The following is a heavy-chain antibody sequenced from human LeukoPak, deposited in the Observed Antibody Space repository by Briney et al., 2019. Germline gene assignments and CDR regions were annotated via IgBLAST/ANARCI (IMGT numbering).Heavy chain of an antibody. CDR3: AKRGNERAVAGPLNWFDP. V-gene: IGHV3-23*01. J-gene: IGHJ5*02. Sequence: GASLRLSCVASGFSFSTSAMTWVRAAPGEGREWVSGICGSGGNTHYADSAKGRFTISRDNSNYTLYLQMNSLRGEDTAVYYRAKRGNERAVAGPLNWFDPWGQGILVTVSS. CDR1: GFSFSTSA. D-gene: IGHD6-13*01. CDR2: ICGSGGNT.